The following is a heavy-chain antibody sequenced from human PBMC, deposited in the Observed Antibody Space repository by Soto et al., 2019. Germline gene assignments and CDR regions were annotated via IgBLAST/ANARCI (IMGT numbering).Heavy chain of an antibody. CDR3: ARTQTNDY. CDR2: INTNSGGT. J-gene: IGHJ4*02. CDR1: GYNCTGYY. V-gene: IGHV1-2*02. Sequence: QVQLVQSGAEVKKPGASVKVSCKASGYNCTGYYIHWVRQAPGQGLEWMGRINTNSGGTNYAQKFQGRVTMTRDTSISKSYMEISRLTSDDTAVYYCARTQTNDYWGQGTLVTVS.